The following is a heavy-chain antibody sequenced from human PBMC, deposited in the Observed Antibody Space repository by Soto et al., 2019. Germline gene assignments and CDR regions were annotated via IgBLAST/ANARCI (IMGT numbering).Heavy chain of an antibody. J-gene: IGHJ4*02. D-gene: IGHD3-22*01. V-gene: IGHV3-9*01. CDR1: GFAFYDYA. CDR3: AKDNGGYYDSSGNFEY. Sequence: SLRLSCAASGFAFYDYAMHCFGQAPGKGLEWVSGISWNGATMGYGDSVKGRFTISRDNTKNSLYLQMNSLRTEDTAFYYCAKDNGGYYDSSGNFEYWGQGTLVTVSS. CDR2: ISWNGATM.